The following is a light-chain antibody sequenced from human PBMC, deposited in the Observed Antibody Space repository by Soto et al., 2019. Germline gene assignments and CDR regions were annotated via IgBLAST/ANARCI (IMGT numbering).Light chain of an antibody. CDR1: QSIGIY. V-gene: IGKV1-33*01. Sequence: DIQITQSPSSLSGSVVDKVTITFLASQSIGIYLNWYHQKPGKAPKLLIYDASNLETGVPSRFSGSGSGTDFTFTISSLQPEDIATYYCQKYDNLPPAFGQGTRLEIK. CDR2: DAS. J-gene: IGKJ5*01. CDR3: QKYDNLPPA.